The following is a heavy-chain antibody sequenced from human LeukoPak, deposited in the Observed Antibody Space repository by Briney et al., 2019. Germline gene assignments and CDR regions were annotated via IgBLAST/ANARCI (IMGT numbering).Heavy chain of an antibody. CDR1: GFTFSSYG. J-gene: IGHJ4*02. Sequence: QPGGSLRLSCAASGFTFSSYGMHWVRQAPGKGLEWVAVISYDGSNKYYADSVKGRFTISRDDSKNTLYLQMNSLRAEDTAVYYCACSSTGMGYYFGYWGQGTLVTVSS. CDR3: ACSSTGMGYYFGY. D-gene: IGHD2-2*01. CDR2: ISYDGSNK. V-gene: IGHV3-30*03.